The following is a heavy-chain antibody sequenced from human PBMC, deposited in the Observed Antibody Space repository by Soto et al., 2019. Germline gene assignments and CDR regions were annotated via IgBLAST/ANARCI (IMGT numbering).Heavy chain of an antibody. D-gene: IGHD2-15*01. J-gene: IGHJ4*02. Sequence: QITLKESGPTLVKPTQTLTLTCTFSGFSLSTNGVGVGWIRQPSGKALEWLALIYWDDDERYSPSLKSRLTITKDTSKNQVVLTVTNMDPVDTATYYSAHRQDCSGGSCFDYWGQGTLVTVSS. CDR1: GFSLSTNGVG. CDR3: AHRQDCSGGSCFDY. V-gene: IGHV2-5*02. CDR2: IYWDDDE.